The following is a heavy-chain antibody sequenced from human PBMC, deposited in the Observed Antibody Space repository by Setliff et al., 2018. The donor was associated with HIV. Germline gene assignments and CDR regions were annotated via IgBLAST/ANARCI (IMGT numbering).Heavy chain of an antibody. V-gene: IGHV4-61*02. J-gene: IGHJ6*03. D-gene: IGHD2-2*01. CDR3: ARDRDIVVVPASPQGYYYYMDV. CDR1: GGSISSGNYY. Sequence: SETLSLTCTVSGGSISSGNYYWSWIRQPAGKGLGWIGRIYSSGSTNYNPSLKSRVTITINTSKNQFSLKLSSVTAADTAVYYCARDRDIVVVPASPQGYYYYMDVWGKGTTVTVSS. CDR2: IYSSGST.